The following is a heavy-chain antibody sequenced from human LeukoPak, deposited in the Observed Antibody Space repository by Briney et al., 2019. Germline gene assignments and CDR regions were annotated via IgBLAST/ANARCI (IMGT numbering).Heavy chain of an antibody. J-gene: IGHJ5*02. V-gene: IGHV1-2*02. Sequence: ASVKVSCKASGYTFTSYGISWVRQAPGQGLEWMGIINPSGGSTSYAQKFQGRVTMTRDTSISTAYMELSRLRSDDTAAFYCARDPWGGDIVVVPAAIHDPWGQGTLVTVSS. D-gene: IGHD2-2*01. CDR1: GYTFTSYG. CDR3: ARDPWGGDIVVVPAAIHDP. CDR2: INPSGGST.